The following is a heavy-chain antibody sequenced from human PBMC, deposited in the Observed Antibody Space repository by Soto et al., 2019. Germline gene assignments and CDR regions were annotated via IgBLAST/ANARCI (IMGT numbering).Heavy chain of an antibody. V-gene: IGHV1-69*01. CDR3: ATSHGYSGYNLDY. D-gene: IGHD5-12*01. CDR2: IIPVYGIA. J-gene: IGHJ4*02. CDR1: GGTFFREA. Sequence: QVRLVQSGAEVKKPGSSMKVSCKASGGTFFREAISWVRQAPGQGPEWMGGIIPVYGIAVYAQKFQDRLTISADDSTNTGYMELSSLRNNVTAVYYCATSHGYSGYNLDYWGQGTLVTVSS.